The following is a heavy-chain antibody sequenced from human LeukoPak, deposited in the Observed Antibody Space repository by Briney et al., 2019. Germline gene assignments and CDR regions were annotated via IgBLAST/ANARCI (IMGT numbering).Heavy chain of an antibody. J-gene: IGHJ6*03. CDR3: AREVAGTNYYYYYYMDV. CDR2: IYYSGST. D-gene: IGHD6-19*01. V-gene: IGHV4-39*02. CDR1: GFTFSSYE. Sequence: GSLRLSCAASGFTFSSYEMNWVRQPPGKGLEWIGSIYYSGSTYYNPSLKSRVTISVDTSKNQFSLKLSSVTAADTAVYYCAREVAGTNYYYYYYMDVWGKGTTVTISS.